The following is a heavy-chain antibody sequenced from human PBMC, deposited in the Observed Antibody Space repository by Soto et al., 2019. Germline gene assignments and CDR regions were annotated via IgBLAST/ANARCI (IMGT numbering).Heavy chain of an antibody. CDR3: APHSGYYDY. CDR1: GFTFSSYS. D-gene: IGHD3-22*01. CDR2: ISSSSTI. J-gene: IGHJ4*02. Sequence: PGGSPRLSCAASGFTFSSYSMNWVRQAPGKGLEWVSYISSSSTIYYADSVKGRFTISRDNAKNSLYLQMNSLRAEDTAVYYCAPHSGYYDYWGQGTLVTVSS. V-gene: IGHV3-48*01.